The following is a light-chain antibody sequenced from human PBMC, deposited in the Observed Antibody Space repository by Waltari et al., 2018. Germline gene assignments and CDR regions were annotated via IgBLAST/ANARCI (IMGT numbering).Light chain of an antibody. J-gene: IGLJ3*02. CDR1: SSNIGSNV. V-gene: IGLV1-44*01. CDR2: RSD. CDR3: AAWDDSLRGHWV. Sequence: SVLTQPPSAAGSPGQRVTIFCSGSSSNIGSNVVNWYQQFPGKAPKLLIYRSDQRPSGVPDRFSGSKSGTSASLAISGLHPEDEADYYCAAWDDSLRGHWVFGGGTKVTVL.